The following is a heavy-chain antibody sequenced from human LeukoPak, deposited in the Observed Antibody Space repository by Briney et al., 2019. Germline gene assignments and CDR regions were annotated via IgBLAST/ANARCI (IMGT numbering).Heavy chain of an antibody. CDR1: GYTFTSYG. Sequence: ASVKVSCKASGYTFTSYGISWVRQAPGQGLEWMGWISAYNGNTNYAQKLQGRVTMTTDTSTSTAYMELRSLRSDDTAVYFCVREPNTALWDYWGQGTLITVSS. CDR3: VREPNTALWDY. D-gene: IGHD2-21*01. J-gene: IGHJ4*02. V-gene: IGHV1-18*01. CDR2: ISAYNGNT.